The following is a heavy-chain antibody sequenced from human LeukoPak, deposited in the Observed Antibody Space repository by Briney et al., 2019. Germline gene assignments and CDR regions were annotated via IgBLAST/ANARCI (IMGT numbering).Heavy chain of an antibody. Sequence: SETLSLTCAVYGGSFSGYYWSWIRQPPGKGLEWIGGINHSVSTNYNPSLKSRVTISVDTSKNQFSLKLSSVTAADTAVYYCARGRVPNRLPRSWFDPWGQGTLVTVSS. CDR1: GGSFSGYY. J-gene: IGHJ5*02. D-gene: IGHD4-11*01. CDR3: ARGRVPNRLPRSWFDP. CDR2: INHSVST. V-gene: IGHV4-34*01.